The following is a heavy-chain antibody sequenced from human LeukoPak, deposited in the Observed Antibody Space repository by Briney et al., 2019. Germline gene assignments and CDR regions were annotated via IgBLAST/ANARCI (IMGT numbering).Heavy chain of an antibody. Sequence: KPGGSLRLSRAASGFTFSSLTRNWVRRAPGKGLGWGSSISSSSSYIYYADSVKGRFTISRDNAKNSLYLQMNSLRAEHTAVYYCARGPEWELLGGFDYWGQGTLVTVSS. J-gene: IGHJ4*02. V-gene: IGHV3-21*01. CDR2: ISSSSSYI. D-gene: IGHD1-26*01. CDR1: GFTFSSLT. CDR3: ARGPEWELLGGFDY.